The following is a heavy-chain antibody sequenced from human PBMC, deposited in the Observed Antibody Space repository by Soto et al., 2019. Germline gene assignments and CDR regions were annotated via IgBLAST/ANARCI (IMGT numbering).Heavy chain of an antibody. Sequence: SETLSLTCAVYGGSFSGYYWSWIRQPPGKGLEWIGYIYYSGSTNYNPSLKSRVTISVDTSKNQFSLKLSSVTAADTAVYYCARDSYCSGGSCYSDYWGQGTLVTVSS. CDR2: IYYSGST. J-gene: IGHJ4*02. D-gene: IGHD2-15*01. CDR3: ARDSYCSGGSCYSDY. CDR1: GGSFSGYY. V-gene: IGHV4-59*01.